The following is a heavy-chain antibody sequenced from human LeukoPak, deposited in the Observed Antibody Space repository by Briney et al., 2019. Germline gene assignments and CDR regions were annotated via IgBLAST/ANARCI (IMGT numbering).Heavy chain of an antibody. D-gene: IGHD3-16*01. CDR3: ARAGGFPRHYFDY. CDR1: GFTFSSYA. Sequence: PGGSLRLSCAASGFTFSSYAMHWVRQAPGKGLEWVAVISYDGSNKYYADSVKGRFTISRDNSKNTLYLQMNSLRAEDTAVYYCARAGGFPRHYFDYWGQGTLVTVSS. V-gene: IGHV3-30-3*01. CDR2: ISYDGSNK. J-gene: IGHJ4*02.